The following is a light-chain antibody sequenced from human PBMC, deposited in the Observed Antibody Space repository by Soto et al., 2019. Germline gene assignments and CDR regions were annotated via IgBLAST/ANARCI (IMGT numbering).Light chain of an antibody. CDR1: SSDIGGYDY. CDR2: EVT. V-gene: IGLV2-14*01. Sequence: QSALTQPASVSGSPGQSITISCTGTSSDIGGYDYVSWYQQYPGKAPRLVIYEVTNRPSGVSHRFSGSKSGTSASLAITGLQAEDEADYYCQAYDYSLTAFVFGGGTKLTVL. J-gene: IGLJ3*02. CDR3: QAYDYSLTAFV.